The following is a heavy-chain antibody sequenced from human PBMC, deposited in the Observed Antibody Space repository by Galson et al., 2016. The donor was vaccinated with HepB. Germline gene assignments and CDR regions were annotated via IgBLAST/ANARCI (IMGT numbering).Heavy chain of an antibody. J-gene: IGHJ4*02. CDR3: AKGAEQWLVPGYFDY. D-gene: IGHD6-19*01. CDR1: GFTFRSYA. Sequence: SLRLSCAASGFTFRSYAMNWVRQAPGKGLEWVSAISSGGGSAYYADSVKGRFTISRDNSKNTLYLQMNRLRAEDTAVYYCAKGAEQWLVPGYFDYWGQGTLVTVSS. V-gene: IGHV3-23*01. CDR2: ISSGGGSA.